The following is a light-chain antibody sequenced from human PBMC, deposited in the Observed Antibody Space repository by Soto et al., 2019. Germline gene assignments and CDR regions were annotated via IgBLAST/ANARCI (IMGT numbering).Light chain of an antibody. CDR3: HQRQSWPRT. V-gene: IGKV3-11*01. Sequence: EIVLTQSPGTLSLSPGERATLSCRASQSVSYYLAWYQHKPGQAPRLLIYYTSNRATGIPARFSGSGSGTDFTLTINSLAPEDFAIYYCHQRQSWPRTFGQGTKVDIK. CDR1: QSVSYY. CDR2: YTS. J-gene: IGKJ1*01.